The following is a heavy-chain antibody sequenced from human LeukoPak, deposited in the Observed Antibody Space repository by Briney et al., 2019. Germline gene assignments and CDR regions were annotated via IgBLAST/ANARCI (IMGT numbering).Heavy chain of an antibody. V-gene: IGHV3-21*01. CDR1: GITFNSYS. CDR3: ASVPPTEYYYMDV. D-gene: IGHD1-14*01. CDR2: ISSGSVYL. J-gene: IGHJ6*03. Sequence: GGSLRLSCVASGITFNSYSMNWVRQAPGKGLEWVAHISSGSVYLHYADSVKGRFTISKDNAKNSLYLQMNSLRAEDTAIYFCASVPPTEYYYMDVWGKGTTVTVS.